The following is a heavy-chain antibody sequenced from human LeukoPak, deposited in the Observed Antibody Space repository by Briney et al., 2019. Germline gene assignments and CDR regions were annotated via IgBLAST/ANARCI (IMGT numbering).Heavy chain of an antibody. CDR2: IYYSGST. CDR3: ARDTVLEWWGRYFDY. Sequence: SEALSLTCTVSGGSISSSSYYWGWIRQPPGRGLEWIGSIYYSGSTYYNPSLKSRVTISVDTSKNQFSLKLSSVTAADTAVYYCARDTVLEWWGRYFDYWGQGTLVTVSS. D-gene: IGHD3-3*01. J-gene: IGHJ4*02. CDR1: GGSISSSSYY. V-gene: IGHV4-39*02.